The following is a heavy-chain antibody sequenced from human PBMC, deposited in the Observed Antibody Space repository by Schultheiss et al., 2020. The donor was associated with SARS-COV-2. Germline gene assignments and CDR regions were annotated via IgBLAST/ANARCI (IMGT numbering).Heavy chain of an antibody. CDR3: ARVIGYCSSTSCYYYYGMDV. V-gene: IGHV1-69*04. CDR2: IIPIFGIA. CDR1: GGTFSSYA. J-gene: IGHJ6*02. Sequence: VKVSCKASGGTFSSYAISWVRQAPGQGLEWMGRIIPIFGIANYAQKFQGRVTITADKSTSTAYMELSSLRSEDTAVYYCARVIGYCSSTSCYYYYGMDVWGQGTTVTVSS. D-gene: IGHD2-2*03.